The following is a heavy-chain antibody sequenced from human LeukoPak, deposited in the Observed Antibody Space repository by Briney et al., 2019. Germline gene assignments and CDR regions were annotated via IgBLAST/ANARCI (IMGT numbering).Heavy chain of an antibody. CDR3: ARDSRYYYGMDV. CDR2: IYHSGST. CDR1: GGSISSGGYY. J-gene: IGHJ6*02. V-gene: IGHV4-31*03. Sequence: SETLSLTCTVSGGSISSGGYYWSWIRQHPGKGLEWIGYIYHSGSTYYNPSLKSRVTISVDTSKNQFSPKLSSVTAADTAVYYCARDSRYYYGMDVWGQGTTVTVSS.